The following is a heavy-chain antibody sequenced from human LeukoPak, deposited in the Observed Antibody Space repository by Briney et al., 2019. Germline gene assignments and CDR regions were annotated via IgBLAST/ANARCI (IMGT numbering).Heavy chain of an antibody. CDR3: AYYYDSSGPHAFDI. D-gene: IGHD3-22*01. CDR2: MSPNSGNT. V-gene: IGHV1-8*01. J-gene: IGHJ3*02. Sequence: ASVKVSCKASGYTFTSYDINWVRQATGQGLEWMGWMSPNSGNTGYAQKFQGRVTMTRNTSISTAYMELSSLRSDDTAVYYCAYYYDSSGPHAFDIWGQGTMVTVSS. CDR1: GYTFTSYD.